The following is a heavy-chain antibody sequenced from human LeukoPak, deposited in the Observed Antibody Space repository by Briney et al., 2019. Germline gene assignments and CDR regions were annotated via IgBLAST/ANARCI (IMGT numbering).Heavy chain of an antibody. V-gene: IGHV1-18*01. CDR3: ARWGLAYCGGDCYHGY. J-gene: IGHJ4*02. CDR1: GYTFTNFY. Sequence: ASVKVSCMSSGYTFTNFYMHWVRQAPGQGLEWMGWISAYNGNTNYAQNLQGRVTMTTDTSTSTAYMELRSLRSDDTAVYYCARWGLAYCGGDCYHGYWGQGTLVTVSS. CDR2: ISAYNGNT. D-gene: IGHD2-21*02.